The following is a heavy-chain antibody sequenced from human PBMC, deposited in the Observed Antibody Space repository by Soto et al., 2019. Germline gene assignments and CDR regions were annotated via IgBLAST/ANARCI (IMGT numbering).Heavy chain of an antibody. J-gene: IGHJ6*02. V-gene: IGHV3-15*07. Sequence: EVQLVESGGGLVKPGGSLRLSCAASGFSFSNACMNWVRQAPGTGLEWVGRIESKADGGTTDYDAVVRGRFTISRDDSKNTLYLQMNSLNTEDTAGYYCTTDSRPYYYGMDVWGQGTTVTVSS. CDR2: IESKADGGTT. CDR1: GFSFSNAC. CDR3: TTDSRPYYYGMDV.